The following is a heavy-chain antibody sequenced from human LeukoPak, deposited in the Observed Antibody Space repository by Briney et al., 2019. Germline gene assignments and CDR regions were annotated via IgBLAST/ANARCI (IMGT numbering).Heavy chain of an antibody. D-gene: IGHD6-13*01. V-gene: IGHV4-30-2*01. Sequence: PSETLSPTCTVSGGSISSGGYYWSWIRQPPGKGLEWIGYIYHSGSTYYNPSLKSRVTISVDRSKNQFSLKLSSVTAADTAVYYCAAHSSSWYPGGLDPWGQGTLVTVSS. CDR2: IYHSGST. CDR1: GGSISSGGYY. CDR3: AAHSSSWYPGGLDP. J-gene: IGHJ5*02.